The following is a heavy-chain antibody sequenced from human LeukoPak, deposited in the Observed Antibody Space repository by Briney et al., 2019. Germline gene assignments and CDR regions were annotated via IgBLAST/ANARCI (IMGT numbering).Heavy chain of an antibody. V-gene: IGHV3-21*01. J-gene: IGHJ4*02. CDR1: GFTFSSYA. D-gene: IGHD2-21*02. CDR3: ARDCGGDCYHDY. CDR2: ISSSSSYI. Sequence: GGSLRLSCAASGFTFSSYAMNWVRQAPGKELEWVSSISSSSSYIYYADSVKGRFTISRDNAKNSLYLQMNSLRAEDTAVYYCARDCGGDCYHDYWGQGTLVTVSS.